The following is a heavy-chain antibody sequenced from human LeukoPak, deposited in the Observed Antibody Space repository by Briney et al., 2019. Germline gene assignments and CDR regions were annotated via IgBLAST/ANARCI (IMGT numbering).Heavy chain of an antibody. CDR1: AITLSNDG. CDR3: AKRGVVIRVILVGFHKEAYYFDS. CDR2: ISDSGGRT. J-gene: IGHJ4*02. Sequence: HPGGSLRLSCAVAAITLSNDGTSSVRQPPGKGLEWVAGISDSGGRTNYADSVKGRFTISRDNPKNTLYLQMNSLRAEDTAVYFCAKRGVVIRVILVGFHKEAYYFDSWGQGALVTVSS. V-gene: IGHV3-23*01. D-gene: IGHD3-22*01.